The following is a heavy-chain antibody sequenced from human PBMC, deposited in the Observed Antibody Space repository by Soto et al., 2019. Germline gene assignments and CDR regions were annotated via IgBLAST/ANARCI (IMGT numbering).Heavy chain of an antibody. D-gene: IGHD6-13*01. J-gene: IGHJ6*02. CDR1: GFTFSSSS. Sequence: LRLSCAASGFTFSSSSMGWVRQAPGKGLEWGSGISGSAGITYYADSVKGRFTISRDNSKNTLYLQMNSRRAEDTAVYYCAKGARSWYVDGMDVWGQGTLVTVSS. V-gene: IGHV3-23*01. CDR3: AKGARSWYVDGMDV. CDR2: ISGSAGIT.